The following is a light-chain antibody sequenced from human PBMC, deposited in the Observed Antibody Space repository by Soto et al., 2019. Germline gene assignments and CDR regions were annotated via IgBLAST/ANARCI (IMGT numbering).Light chain of an antibody. J-gene: IGLJ2*01. CDR3: CSFAGPRGLI. CDR2: EVN. CDR1: SSDIGAYDY. V-gene: IGLV2-14*01. Sequence: QSALTQPASLSGSPGQSITISCTGTSSDIGAYDYVSWFQQHPGKAPKLMISEVNNRPSGVSNRFSGSKSGNTAFLTISGLQAEDESDYYCCSFAGPRGLIFGGGTQLTVL.